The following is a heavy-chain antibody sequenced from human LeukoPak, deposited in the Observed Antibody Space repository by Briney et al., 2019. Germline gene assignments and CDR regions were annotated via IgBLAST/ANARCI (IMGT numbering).Heavy chain of an antibody. D-gene: IGHD6-6*01. J-gene: IGHJ6*03. V-gene: IGHV4-39*07. Sequence: PSETLSLTCTVSGGSVSSSSYYWGWIRQPPGKGLEWIGSIYYSGSTYYNPSLKSRVTISVDTSKNQFSLKLSSVTAADTAIYYCARDFSSSSTVYYYYYMDVWGKGTTVTVSS. CDR2: IYYSGST. CDR3: ARDFSSSSTVYYYYYMDV. CDR1: GGSVSSSSYY.